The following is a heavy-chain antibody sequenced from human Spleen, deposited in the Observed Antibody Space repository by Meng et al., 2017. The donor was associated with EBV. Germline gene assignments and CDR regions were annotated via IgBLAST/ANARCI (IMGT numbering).Heavy chain of an antibody. CDR2: INSDGNVI. CDR1: GFTLCRYW. Sequence: EVQVMDSGGGLGQPGXXXXLSCADSGFTLCRYWVHWVRQAPGKGLVWVSRINSDGNVITYADSVKGRFTISRDNAKNTVYLQMNNVRVEDTAVYYCAKDCFGAKDSWGQGTLVTVSS. CDR3: AKDCFGAKDS. J-gene: IGHJ4*02. D-gene: IGHD1-26*01. V-gene: IGHV3-74*01.